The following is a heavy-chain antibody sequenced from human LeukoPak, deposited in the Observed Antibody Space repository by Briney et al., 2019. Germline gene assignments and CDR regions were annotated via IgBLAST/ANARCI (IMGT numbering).Heavy chain of an antibody. D-gene: IGHD3-22*01. CDR1: GLTFSSYW. J-gene: IGHJ4*02. V-gene: IGHV3-30*18. CDR3: AKEIGSGYSYFDY. CDR2: ISYDGSNK. Sequence: GSLRLSCATSGLTFSSYWMSWVRQAPGKGLEWVAVISYDGSNKYYADSVKGRFTISRDNSKNTLYLQMNSLRAEDTAVYYCAKEIGSGYSYFDYWGQGTLVTVSS.